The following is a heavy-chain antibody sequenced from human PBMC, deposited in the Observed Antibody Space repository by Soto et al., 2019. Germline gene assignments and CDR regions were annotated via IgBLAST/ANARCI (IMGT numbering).Heavy chain of an antibody. Sequence: GASVKVSCKVSGYTLTELSMHWVRQAPGKGLEWMGGFDPEDGETIYAQKFQGRVTMTEDTSTDTAYMELSSLRSEDTAVYYCATVRKDIVVVVAATILDYWGQGTLVTVSS. CDR3: ATVRKDIVVVVAATILDY. CDR2: FDPEDGET. J-gene: IGHJ4*02. CDR1: GYTLTELS. D-gene: IGHD2-15*01. V-gene: IGHV1-24*01.